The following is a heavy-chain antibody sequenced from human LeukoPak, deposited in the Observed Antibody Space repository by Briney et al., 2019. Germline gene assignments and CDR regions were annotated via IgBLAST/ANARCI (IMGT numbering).Heavy chain of an antibody. CDR1: GGSISRSSYY. D-gene: IGHD6-19*01. CDR2: IYCSGST. CDR3: ATSASGWYWFDP. Sequence: SETLSLTCTVSGGSISRSSYYWGWIRQPPGKGLEWIGSIYCSGSTYYNPSLKSRVTISVDTSKSQFSLKLSSVTAADTAVYYCATSASGWYWFDPWGQGTLVTVSS. J-gene: IGHJ5*02. V-gene: IGHV4-39*01.